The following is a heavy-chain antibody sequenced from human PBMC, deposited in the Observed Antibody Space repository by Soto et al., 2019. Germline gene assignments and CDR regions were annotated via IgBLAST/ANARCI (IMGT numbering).Heavy chain of an antibody. Sequence: QVQLQESGPGLVKPSGTLSLTCAVSGGSISSNDWWTWVRQPPGKGLEWIAETFHSGSTNYNPSPNSRVTISVDKSKNQFSLKLSSVTAADTAVYYCARTYHYDSSGYFYYFDYWGQGTLVTVSS. CDR1: GGSISSNDW. J-gene: IGHJ4*02. CDR2: TFHSGST. D-gene: IGHD3-22*01. CDR3: ARTYHYDSSGYFYYFDY. V-gene: IGHV4-4*02.